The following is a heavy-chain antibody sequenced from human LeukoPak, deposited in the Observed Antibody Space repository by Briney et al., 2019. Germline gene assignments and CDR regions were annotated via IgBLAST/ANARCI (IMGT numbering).Heavy chain of an antibody. V-gene: IGHV1-24*01. CDR2: FDPEDGET. D-gene: IGHD6-19*01. J-gene: IGHJ4*02. CDR3: ARDKKRGIAVAGLPLFDY. CDR1: GYTLTELS. Sequence: ASVKVSCKVSGYTLTELSMHWVRQAPGKGLEWMGGFDPEDGETIYAQKFQGRVTMTEDTSTDTAYMELSSLRSEDTAVYYCARDKKRGIAVAGLPLFDYWGQGTLVTVSS.